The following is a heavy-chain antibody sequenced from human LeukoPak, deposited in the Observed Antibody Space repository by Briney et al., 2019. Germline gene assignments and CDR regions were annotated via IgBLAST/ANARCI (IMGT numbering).Heavy chain of an antibody. V-gene: IGHV4-31*03. CDR1: GGSISSGGYY. CDR3: ARVRGYSYGELDY. Sequence: SETLSLTCTVSGGSISSGGYYWSWIRQHPGKGLEWIGYISYSGSTYYNPSLNSRVTISVGTSKSQSSLKLSSVTAADTAVYYCARVRGYSYGELDYWGQGTLVTVSS. D-gene: IGHD5-18*01. CDR2: ISYSGST. J-gene: IGHJ4*02.